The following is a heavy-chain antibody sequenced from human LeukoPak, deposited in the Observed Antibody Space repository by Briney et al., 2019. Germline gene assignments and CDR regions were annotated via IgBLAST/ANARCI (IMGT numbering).Heavy chain of an antibody. D-gene: IGHD2-15*01. V-gene: IGHV3-23*01. CDR3: AKQESWSNFDS. Sequence: GGSLRLSCAASGFAFSSYAMSWVRQAPGKGLEWVSAISGSGGSTFSADSVKGRFTISRDNSKNTLYLQMNSLRAEDTAVYYCAKQESWSNFDSWGQGTLVTVSS. CDR1: GFAFSSYA. CDR2: ISGSGGST. J-gene: IGHJ4*02.